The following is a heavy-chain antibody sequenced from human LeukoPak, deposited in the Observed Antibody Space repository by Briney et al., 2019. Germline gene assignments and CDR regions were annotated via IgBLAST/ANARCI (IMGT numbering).Heavy chain of an antibody. J-gene: IGHJ4*02. V-gene: IGHV1-46*02. CDR2: INPSGGST. D-gene: IGHD4-17*01. CDR1: GYTFNSYY. Sequence: ASVKVSCKASGYTFNSYYMHWVRQAPGQGLEWMGIINPSGGSTSYAQKFQGRVTMTRDTSTSTVYMELSSLRSEDTAVYYCASGSTTVTTGDYWGQGTLVTVSS. CDR3: ASGSTTVTTGDY.